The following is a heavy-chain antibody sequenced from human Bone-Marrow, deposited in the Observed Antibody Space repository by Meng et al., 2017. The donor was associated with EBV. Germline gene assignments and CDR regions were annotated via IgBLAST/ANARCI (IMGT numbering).Heavy chain of an antibody. Sequence: HGQRAGPGPGRGGPWGPRALPCAVSVGSISSSYWWSWVRQPPGKGLEWIGEISHSGSTNYNPSLKSRVTISVDKSKNQFSLKLNSVTAADTAVYYCATDRAVAGHRYFDLWGRGTLVTVSS. CDR1: VGSISSSYW. CDR3: ATDRAVAGHRYFDL. D-gene: IGHD6-19*01. V-gene: IGHV4-4*02. CDR2: ISHSGST. J-gene: IGHJ2*01.